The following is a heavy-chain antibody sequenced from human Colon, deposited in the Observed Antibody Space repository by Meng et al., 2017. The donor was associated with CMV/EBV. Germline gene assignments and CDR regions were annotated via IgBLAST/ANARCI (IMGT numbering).Heavy chain of an antibody. CDR2: IKEDGSEK. Sequence: GESLKISCTTSGFTFSNYWMSWVRQAPGKGLEWVANIKEDGSEKSYVDVVKGRFTISRDNAKNSLYLQMNSLRAEDTAVYYCASSSPLFWSGYYTVDYWGQGTLVTVSS. D-gene: IGHD3-3*01. CDR3: ASSSPLFWSGYYTVDY. V-gene: IGHV3-7*03. J-gene: IGHJ4*02. CDR1: GFTFSNYW.